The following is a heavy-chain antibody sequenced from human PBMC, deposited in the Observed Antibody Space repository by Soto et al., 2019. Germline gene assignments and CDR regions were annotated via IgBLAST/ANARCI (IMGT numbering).Heavy chain of an antibody. V-gene: IGHV3-48*02. Sequence: RSLRLSCAASGFTFGGYSMNWVRQAPGKGLEWISYISSLSSPRYYAESVEGRFIISRDNAKNSLYLQMNSLRDEDTAVYFCVREDILGARSFDYWGQGTRVTVSS. CDR3: VREDILGARSFDY. CDR2: ISSLSSPR. D-gene: IGHD1-26*01. J-gene: IGHJ4*02. CDR1: GFTFGGYS.